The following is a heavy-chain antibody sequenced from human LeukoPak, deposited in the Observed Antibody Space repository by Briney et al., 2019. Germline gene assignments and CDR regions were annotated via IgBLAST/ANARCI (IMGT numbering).Heavy chain of an antibody. V-gene: IGHV4-34*01. J-gene: IGHJ4*02. CDR2: INHSGST. D-gene: IGHD3-10*01. CDR3: ARRAGSGNDY. Sequence: SETLSLTCAAYGGSFSGYYWSWIRQPPGKGLEWIGEINHSGSTNYNPSLKSRVTISVDTSKNQFSLKLSSVTAADTAVYYCARRAGSGNDYWGQGTLVTVSS. CDR1: GGSFSGYY.